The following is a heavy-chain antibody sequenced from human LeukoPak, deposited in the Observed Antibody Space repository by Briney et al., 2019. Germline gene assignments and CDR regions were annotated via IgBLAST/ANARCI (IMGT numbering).Heavy chain of an antibody. CDR3: ARKDTAMAFDY. CDR2: ISYDGSNK. Sequence: GGSLRLSCAASGFTFSSYAMHWVRQAPGKGLEWVAVISYDGSNKYYADSVKGRFTISRDNSKNTLYLQMNSLRAEDTAVYYCARKDTAMAFDYWGQGTLVTVSS. CDR1: GFTFSSYA. V-gene: IGHV3-30-3*01. J-gene: IGHJ4*02. D-gene: IGHD5-18*01.